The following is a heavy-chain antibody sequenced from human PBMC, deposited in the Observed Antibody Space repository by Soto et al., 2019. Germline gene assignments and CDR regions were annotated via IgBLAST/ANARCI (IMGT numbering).Heavy chain of an antibody. V-gene: IGHV4-61*01. D-gene: IGHD1-1*01. CDR3: AGRGRNPGTNWFDI. CDR1: GGSVSSGSYY. CDR2: FYYTGST. J-gene: IGHJ5*02. Sequence: PSETLSLTCTVSGGSVSSGSYYWTWIRQPPGKGLEWIGYFYYTGSTDYNPSLKSRVTISRDTSKNQISLKLSSVTAADTAVYYCAGRGRNPGTNWFDIWGQGILVTVSS.